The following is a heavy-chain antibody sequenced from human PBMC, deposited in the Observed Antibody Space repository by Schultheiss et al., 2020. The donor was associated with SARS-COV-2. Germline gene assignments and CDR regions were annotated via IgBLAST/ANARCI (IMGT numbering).Heavy chain of an antibody. CDR1: GFTFSSYG. V-gene: IGHV3-30*18. Sequence: GGSLRLSCAASGFTFSSYGMHWVRQAPGKGLEWVAVISYDGSNKYYADSVKGRFTISRDNSKNTLYLQMNSLRAEDTAVYYCAKDRFRGIFAFDPWGQGTLVTVSS. D-gene: IGHD2-21*01. CDR3: AKDRFRGIFAFDP. CDR2: ISYDGSNK. J-gene: IGHJ5*02.